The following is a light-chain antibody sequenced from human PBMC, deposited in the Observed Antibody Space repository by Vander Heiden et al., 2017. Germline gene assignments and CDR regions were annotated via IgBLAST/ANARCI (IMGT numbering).Light chain of an antibody. J-gene: IGLJ1*01. CDR3: QAWDSSTSQV. CDR1: KLGDKY. V-gene: IGLV3-1*01. CDR2: QDS. Sequence: SSELTQPSSVSVSPGQTASITCSGDKLGDKYACWYQQKPGQSPVLVSYQDSKRPSGIPERFSGSNSGNTATLTISGTQAMDEADYYCQAWDSSTSQVFGTGTKVTVL.